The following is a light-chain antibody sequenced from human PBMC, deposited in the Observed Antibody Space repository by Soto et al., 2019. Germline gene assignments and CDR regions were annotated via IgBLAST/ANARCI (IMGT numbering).Light chain of an antibody. CDR2: GAS. CDR3: QQYGTAPCT. Sequence: EIVLTQSPGTLSLSPGERVTLSCRASQSVSNSYLAWHQQKPGQAPRLLIYGASSRPTGIPDRFSGSVSGTDFTLTNSRLEPEDSTVYYCQQYGTAPCTFDQGTKHEI. V-gene: IGKV3-20*01. J-gene: IGKJ2*02. CDR1: QSVSNSY.